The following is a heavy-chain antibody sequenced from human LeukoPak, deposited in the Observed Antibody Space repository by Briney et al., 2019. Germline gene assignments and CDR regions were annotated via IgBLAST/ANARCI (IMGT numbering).Heavy chain of an antibody. D-gene: IGHD2-15*01. J-gene: IGHJ4*02. CDR2: IKQDGNEK. CDR1: GFRFSSWW. CDR3: VREDRSCYYY. Sequence: GGSLRLSCAASGFRFSSWWMSWVRQAPGKGLEWVANIKQDGNEKYYVDSVKGRFTISRDNGKNSLYLQMNSLRAEDTAVYYCVREDRSCYYYWGQGTLVTVSS. V-gene: IGHV3-7*03.